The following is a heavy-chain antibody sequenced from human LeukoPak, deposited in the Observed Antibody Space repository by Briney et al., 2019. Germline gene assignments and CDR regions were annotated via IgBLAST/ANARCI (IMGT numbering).Heavy chain of an antibody. J-gene: IGHJ4*02. CDR1: GGSVSSYY. Sequence: SETLSLTCIISGGSVSSYYLSWLRQPAGKGLEWIGRIYASGTTNYNPSLKSRVTMSLDTSKNQFSLKLNSVTAADTAGYYCARGSGYINFDYWGRGTLVTVSS. V-gene: IGHV4-4*07. CDR3: ARGSGYINFDY. D-gene: IGHD5-12*01. CDR2: IYASGTT.